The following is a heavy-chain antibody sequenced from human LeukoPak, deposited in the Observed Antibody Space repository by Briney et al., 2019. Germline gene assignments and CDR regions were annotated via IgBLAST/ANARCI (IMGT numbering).Heavy chain of an antibody. CDR2: ISSSSSYI. CDR3: ARGVVSPRGGYYGMDV. D-gene: IGHD3-10*01. Sequence: GGSLRLSCAASGFTFSSYSMNWVRQAPGKGLEWVPSISSSSSYIYYADSVKGRFTISRDNAKNSLYLQMNSLRAEDTAVYYCARGVVSPRGGYYGMDVWGQGTTVTVSS. J-gene: IGHJ6*02. CDR1: GFTFSSYS. V-gene: IGHV3-21*01.